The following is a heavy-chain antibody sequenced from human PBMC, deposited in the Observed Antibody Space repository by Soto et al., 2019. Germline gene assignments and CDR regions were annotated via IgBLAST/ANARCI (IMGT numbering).Heavy chain of an antibody. CDR2: LYTGGST. CDR1: GFTVSRNY. CDR3: AREDSSSCGGPYFDY. J-gene: IGHJ4*02. Sequence: EVQLVESGGGLVQPGGSLRLSCAASGFTVSRNYMSWVRQAPGKGLEWVSVLYTGGSTYYADSVKGRFTISRDNSENMLHLQMNSLRAEDTAVYYCAREDSSSCGGPYFDYWGQGTLVTVSS. V-gene: IGHV3-66*01. D-gene: IGHD6-6*01.